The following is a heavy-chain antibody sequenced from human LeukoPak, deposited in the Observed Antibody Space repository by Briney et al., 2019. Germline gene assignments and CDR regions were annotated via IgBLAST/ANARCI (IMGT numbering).Heavy chain of an antibody. Sequence: SETLSLTCTVSGGSISSYYWSWIRQPPGKGLEWIGYIYYSGSTNYNPSLKSRVTISVDTSKNQFSLKLSSVTAADTAVYYCARGGYDFRGYYFDYWGQGTLVTVSS. CDR3: ARGGYDFRGYYFDY. J-gene: IGHJ4*02. CDR2: IYYSGST. CDR1: GGSISSYY. V-gene: IGHV4-59*01. D-gene: IGHD3-3*01.